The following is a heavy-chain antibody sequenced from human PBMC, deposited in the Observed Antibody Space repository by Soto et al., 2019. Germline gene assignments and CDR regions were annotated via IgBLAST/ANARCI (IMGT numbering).Heavy chain of an antibody. CDR2: ISAYNGNT. CDR1: GYTFTSYG. V-gene: IGHV1-18*01. Sequence: QVPLVQSGAEVKKPGASVKVSCKASGYTFTSYGISWVRQAPGQGLEWMGWISAYNGNTNYAQKLQGRVTMTTDTSTSTAYMELRSLRSDDTAVYYWARRGQLGEDYYYYYGMDVWGQGTTVTVSS. CDR3: ARRGQLGEDYYYYYGMDV. D-gene: IGHD6-13*01. J-gene: IGHJ6*02.